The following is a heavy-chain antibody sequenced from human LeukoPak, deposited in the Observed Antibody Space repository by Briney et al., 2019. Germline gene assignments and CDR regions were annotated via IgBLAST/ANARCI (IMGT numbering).Heavy chain of an antibody. CDR3: ARGGLIVVVPAAIPYHFDY. J-gene: IGHJ4*02. CDR1: GGSISSGGYY. V-gene: IGHV4-31*03. Sequence: SETLSLTCTVSGGSISSGGYYWSWIRQHPGKGLEWIGYIYYSGSTYYNPSLKSRVTISVDTSKNQFSLKLSSVTAADTAVYYCARGGLIVVVPAAIPYHFDYWGQGTLVTVSS. D-gene: IGHD2-2*01. CDR2: IYYSGST.